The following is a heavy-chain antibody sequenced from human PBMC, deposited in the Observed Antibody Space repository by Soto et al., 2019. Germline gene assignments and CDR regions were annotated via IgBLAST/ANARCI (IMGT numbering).Heavy chain of an antibody. CDR1: GFTFSTYD. D-gene: IGHD2-2*01. CDR3: VREGPPSPAAFYYLDY. J-gene: IGHJ4*02. V-gene: IGHV3-13*01. CDR2: IGTVSDT. Sequence: GGSLRLSCAASGFTFSTYDMHWVRQATGKGLEWVSAIGTVSDTYYAGSVKGRFTISREDAKNSLYLQMNSLRAEDTAVYYCVREGPPSPAAFYYLDYWGQGTLVTVSS.